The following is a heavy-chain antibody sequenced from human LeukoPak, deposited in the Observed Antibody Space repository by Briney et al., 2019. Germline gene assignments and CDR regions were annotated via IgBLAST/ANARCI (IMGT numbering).Heavy chain of an antibody. Sequence: ASVKVSCKASGYTFTSYGISWVRQAPGQGLEWMGWISAYNGNTNYAQKLQGRVTMTTDTSTSTAYMELRSLRSDDTAVYYCASGYCGGVCYSSQFDYWGQGTLVTVSS. V-gene: IGHV1-18*01. CDR2: ISAYNGNT. J-gene: IGHJ4*02. D-gene: IGHD2-21*02. CDR1: GYTFTSYG. CDR3: ASGYCGGVCYSSQFDY.